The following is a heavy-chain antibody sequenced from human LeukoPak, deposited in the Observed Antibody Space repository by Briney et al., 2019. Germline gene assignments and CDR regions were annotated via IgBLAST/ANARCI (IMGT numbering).Heavy chain of an antibody. J-gene: IGHJ3*02. CDR1: GYSFTSYW. CDR2: IYPGDSDT. CDR3: ARRHLAYYYDSSGYFGGAFDI. V-gene: IGHV5-51*01. D-gene: IGHD3-22*01. Sequence: GESLKISCKGSGYSFTSYWIGWVRQMPGKGLEWMGIIYPGDSDTRYSPSFQGQVTISADKSISTAYLQWSSLKASDTAMYYCARRHLAYYYDSSGYFGGAFDIWGQGTMVTVSS.